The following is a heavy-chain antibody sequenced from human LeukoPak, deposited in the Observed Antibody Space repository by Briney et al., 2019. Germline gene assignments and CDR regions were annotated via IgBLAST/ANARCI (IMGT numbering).Heavy chain of an antibody. D-gene: IGHD5-18*01. CDR1: GYTFTSYY. V-gene: IGHV1-46*01. Sequence: ASVKVSCKASGYTFTSYYMRWVRQAPGQGLEWMGIINPSGGSTSYAQKFQGRVTMTRDTSTSTVYMELSSLRSDDTAIYYCARVQGYPDYMDVWGKGTTVTISS. CDR3: ARVQGYPDYMDV. J-gene: IGHJ6*03. CDR2: INPSGGST.